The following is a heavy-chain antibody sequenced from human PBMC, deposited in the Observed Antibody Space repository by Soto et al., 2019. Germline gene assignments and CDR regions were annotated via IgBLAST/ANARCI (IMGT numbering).Heavy chain of an antibody. V-gene: IGHV4-30-2*01. CDR2: VFHSGSP. D-gene: IGHD1-26*01. CDR3: ARVQRGGSTYGWLDY. J-gene: IGHJ4*02. CDR1: GGSISSGDYS. Sequence: QLQLQESGSGLVKSSETLSLTCAVSGGSISSGDYSWSWIRQPPGEGLEWLGNVFHSGSPYYNPSLKSRVTISIDTSKNQYSVKLTSVTAADMAVYYCARVQRGGSTYGWLDYWGQGSLVTVSS.